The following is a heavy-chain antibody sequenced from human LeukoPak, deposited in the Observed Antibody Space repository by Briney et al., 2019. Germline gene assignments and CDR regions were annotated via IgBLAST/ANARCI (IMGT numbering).Heavy chain of an antibody. CDR3: ARDFHGYSYDYG. CDR2: ISGSGGST. Sequence: GGTLRLSCAASGFTFSSYAMSWVRQAPGKGLEWVSAISGSGGSTYYADSVKGRFTISRDNSKNTLYLQMNSLRAEDTAIYYCARDFHGYSYDYGGGQGTLVTVSS. D-gene: IGHD5-18*01. V-gene: IGHV3-23*01. CDR1: GFTFSSYA. J-gene: IGHJ4*02.